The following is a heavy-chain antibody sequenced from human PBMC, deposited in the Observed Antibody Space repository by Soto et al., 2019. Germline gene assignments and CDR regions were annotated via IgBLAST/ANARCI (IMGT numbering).Heavy chain of an antibody. Sequence: SETLSLTCAVYGGSFSGYYWTWIRQPPGTGLEWIGEINHSGSTNYNPSLKSRVTISVDTSKNQFSLKLSSVTAADTAVYYCARRLYYDSSGFEGGGMYVWGQGTTVTVS. CDR2: INHSGST. D-gene: IGHD3-22*01. CDR3: ARRLYYDSSGFEGGGMYV. CDR1: GGSFSGYY. J-gene: IGHJ6*02. V-gene: IGHV4-34*01.